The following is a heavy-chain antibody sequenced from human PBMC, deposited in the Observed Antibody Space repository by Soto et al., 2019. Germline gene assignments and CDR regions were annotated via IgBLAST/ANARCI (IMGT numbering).Heavy chain of an antibody. J-gene: IGHJ2*01. D-gene: IGHD5-18*01. CDR2: IYYSGST. CDR1: GGSISSSSYY. CDR3: ARDPLWGTAMVLWYFDL. V-gene: IGHV4-39*02. Sequence: SETLSLTCTVSGGSISSSSYYWGWIRQPPGKGLEWIGSIYYSGSTYYNPSLKSRVTISVDTSKNQFSLKLSSVTAADTAVYYCARDPLWGTAMVLWYFDLWGRGTLVTVSS.